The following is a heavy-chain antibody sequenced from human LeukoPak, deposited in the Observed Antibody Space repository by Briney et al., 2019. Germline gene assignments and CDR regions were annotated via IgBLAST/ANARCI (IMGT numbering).Heavy chain of an antibody. D-gene: IGHD2-2*01. Sequence: ASVKVSCKASGYTFTSYGISWVRQAPGQGLEWMGWISAYNGNTNYAQKLQGRVTMTTDTSTSTAYMELRSLRSDDTAVYYCAREGGVVPAAIDFDYWGQGTLVTVSS. J-gene: IGHJ4*02. CDR1: GYTFTSYG. CDR2: ISAYNGNT. V-gene: IGHV1-18*01. CDR3: AREGGVVPAAIDFDY.